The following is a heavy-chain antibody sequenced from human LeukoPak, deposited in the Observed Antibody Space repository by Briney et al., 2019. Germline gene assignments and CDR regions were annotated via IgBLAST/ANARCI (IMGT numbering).Heavy chain of an antibody. CDR2: ISAYNGNT. Sequence: GASVKVSCKASGYTFTSYGISWVRQAPGQGLEWMGWISAYNGNTNYAQKLQGRVTMTTDTSTSTAYMELRSLRSDDTAVYYCARDRPWEWLRSAFDYWGQGTLVTVSS. D-gene: IGHD5-12*01. CDR1: GYTFTSYG. J-gene: IGHJ4*02. V-gene: IGHV1-18*01. CDR3: ARDRPWEWLRSAFDY.